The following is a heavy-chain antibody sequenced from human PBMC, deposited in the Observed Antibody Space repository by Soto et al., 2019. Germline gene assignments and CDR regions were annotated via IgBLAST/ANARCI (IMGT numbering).Heavy chain of an antibody. CDR2: IKQDGSEK. Sequence: PGGSLRLSCAASGFTFSSYWMSWVRQAPGKGLEWVANIKQDGSEKYYVDSVKGRFTISRDNAKNSLYLQMNSLRAEDTAVYYCARNLAVHEYYDFWSGYYPMDYWGQGTLVTVSS. CDR1: GFTFSSYW. J-gene: IGHJ4*02. D-gene: IGHD3-3*01. V-gene: IGHV3-7*01. CDR3: ARNLAVHEYYDFWSGYYPMDY.